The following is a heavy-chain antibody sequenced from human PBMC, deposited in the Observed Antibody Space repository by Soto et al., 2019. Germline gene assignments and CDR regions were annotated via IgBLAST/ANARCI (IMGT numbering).Heavy chain of an antibody. CDR1: GYTFTGYY. Sequence: ASVKVSCKASGYTFTGYYMHWVRQAPGQGLEWMGWINPNSGGTNYAQKFQGRVTTTRDTSISTAYMELSRLRSDDTAVYYCARTRYYYDSSGYLGTFDYWGQGTLVTVSS. J-gene: IGHJ4*02. V-gene: IGHV1-2*02. CDR2: INPNSGGT. CDR3: ARTRYYYDSSGYLGTFDY. D-gene: IGHD3-22*01.